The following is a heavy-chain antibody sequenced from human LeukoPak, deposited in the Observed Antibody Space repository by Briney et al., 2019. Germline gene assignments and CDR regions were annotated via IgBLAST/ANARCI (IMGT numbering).Heavy chain of an antibody. V-gene: IGHV3-23*01. CDR1: GFTFGNYA. CDR3: AKSLTAYYYYYGMDV. Sequence: GGSLRLSCAASGFTFGNYAMSWVRQAPGKGLEWVSAISGSGGSTYYADSVKGRFTISRDNSKNTLYLQMNSLRAEDTAVYYCAKSLTAYYYYYGMDVWGQGTTVTVSS. D-gene: IGHD2-21*02. J-gene: IGHJ6*02. CDR2: ISGSGGST.